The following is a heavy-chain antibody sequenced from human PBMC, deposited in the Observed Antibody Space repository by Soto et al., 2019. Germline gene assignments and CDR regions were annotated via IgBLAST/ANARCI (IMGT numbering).Heavy chain of an antibody. V-gene: IGHV4-59*12. CDR1: GGSFSPNY. CDR3: ARTKRGYSGYDEVYFDY. J-gene: IGHJ4*02. Sequence: SETLSLTCTVSGGSFSPNYWSWIRQPPGKGLEWIGYIYYGGSTSYNPSLKSRVTISVDTSKNQFSLKLSSVTAADTAVYYCARTKRGYSGYDEVYFDYWGQGTLVTVSS. CDR2: IYYGGST. D-gene: IGHD5-12*01.